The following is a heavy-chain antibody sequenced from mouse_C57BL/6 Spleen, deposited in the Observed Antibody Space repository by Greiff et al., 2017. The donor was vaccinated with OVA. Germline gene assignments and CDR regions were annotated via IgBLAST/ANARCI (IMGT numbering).Heavy chain of an antibody. CDR2: INPSTGGI. V-gene: IGHV1-42*01. D-gene: IGHD2-5*01. CDR1: GYSFTGYY. J-gene: IGHJ3*01. Sequence: VQLKQSGPELVKPGASVKISCKASGYSFTGYYMNWVKQSPEKSLEWIGEINPSTGGITYNQKFKAKATLTVDKSSSTAYMQLKSLTSEDSAVYYCASPYYSNYEGFAYWGQGTLVTVSA. CDR3: ASPYYSNYEGFAY.